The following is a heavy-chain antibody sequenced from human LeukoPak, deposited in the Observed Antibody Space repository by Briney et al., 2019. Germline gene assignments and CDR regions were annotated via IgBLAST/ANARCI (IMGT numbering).Heavy chain of an antibody. CDR2: IYYSGST. CDR3: ARTGIVVVPAADPYYFDY. D-gene: IGHD2-2*01. CDR1: GGSTSSYY. V-gene: IGHV4-59*06. J-gene: IGHJ4*02. Sequence: PSETLSLTCTVSGGSTSSYYWSWIRQPPGKGLEWIGYIYYSGSTYYNPSLKSRVTISVDTSKNQFSLKLSSVTAADTAVYYCARTGIVVVPAADPYYFDYWGQGTLVTVSS.